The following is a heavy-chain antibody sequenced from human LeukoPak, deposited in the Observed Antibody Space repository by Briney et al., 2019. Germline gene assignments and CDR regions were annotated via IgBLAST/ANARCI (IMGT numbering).Heavy chain of an antibody. V-gene: IGHV3-74*01. CDR1: GLTFTNYG. Sequence: PGGSLRLSCVASGLTFTNYGMMWVRQAPGKGLVWVSYINSDGRSTTYADSVKGRFTISRDNAKNTLYLQMNSLRAADTAMYYCARNYNGMSCWGQGTLVIVSS. D-gene: IGHD1-26*01. CDR3: ARNYNGMSC. J-gene: IGHJ4*02. CDR2: INSDGRST.